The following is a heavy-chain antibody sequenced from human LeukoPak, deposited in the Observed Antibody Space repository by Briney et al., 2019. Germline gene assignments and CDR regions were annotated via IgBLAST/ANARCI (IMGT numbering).Heavy chain of an antibody. CDR3: ASLKNYYDSSGYLVTDAFDI. CDR2: ISGYNGST. D-gene: IGHD3-22*01. J-gene: IGHJ3*02. Sequence: ASVKVSCKASGYAFTTYNINWVRHAPGQGLEWMGWISGYNGSTNYAQKLQGRVTMTTDTSTSTAYMELRSLKSDDTAVYYCASLKNYYDSSGYLVTDAFDIWGQGTMVTVSS. CDR1: GYAFTTYN. V-gene: IGHV1-18*01.